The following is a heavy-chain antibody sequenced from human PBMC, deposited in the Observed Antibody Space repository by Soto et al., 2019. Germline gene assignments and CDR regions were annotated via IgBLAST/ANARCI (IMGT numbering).Heavy chain of an antibody. J-gene: IGHJ5*02. V-gene: IGHV1-18*01. D-gene: IGHD3-22*01. CDR3: ARGRNYYDSSGYNTNNWFDP. Sequence: QVQLVQSGAEVKKPGASVKVSCKASGYTFTSYGISWVRQAPGQGLEWMGWISAYNGNTNYVQKLQGRVTMTTDTSTSTAYMELRSLRSDDTAVYYCARGRNYYDSSGYNTNNWFDPWGQGTLVTVSS. CDR2: ISAYNGNT. CDR1: GYTFTSYG.